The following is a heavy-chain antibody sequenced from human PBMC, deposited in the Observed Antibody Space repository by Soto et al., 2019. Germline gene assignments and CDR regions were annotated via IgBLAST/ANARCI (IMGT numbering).Heavy chain of an antibody. CDR2: ISYDGSNK. V-gene: IGHV3-30*18. D-gene: IGHD3-22*01. J-gene: IGHJ4*02. CDR1: GFTFSSYG. Sequence: GGSLRLSCAASGFTFSSYGMHWVRQAPGKGLEWVAVISYDGSNKYYADSVKGRFTISRDNSKNTLYLQMNSLRAEDTAVYYCAKTAATYSYDSSGYSPYYLDSWGLG. CDR3: AKTAATYSYDSSGYSPYYLDS.